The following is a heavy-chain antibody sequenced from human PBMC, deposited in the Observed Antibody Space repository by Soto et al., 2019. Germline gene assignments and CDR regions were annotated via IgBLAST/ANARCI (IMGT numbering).Heavy chain of an antibody. CDR2: IYYSGST. CDR1: GGSISSYY. D-gene: IGHD6-13*01. CDR3: ACTGYSSSWYYFDY. V-gene: IGHV4-59*08. Sequence: PSETLSLTCTVSGGSISSYYWSWIRQPPGKGLEWIGYIYYSGSTNYNPSLKSRVTISVDTSKNQFSLKLSSVTAADTAVYYCACTGYSSSWYYFDYWGKVTLVTVSS. J-gene: IGHJ4*02.